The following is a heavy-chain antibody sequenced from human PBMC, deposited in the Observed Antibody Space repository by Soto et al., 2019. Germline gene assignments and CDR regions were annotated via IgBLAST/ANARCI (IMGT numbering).Heavy chain of an antibody. V-gene: IGHV1-18*01. CDR2: ISAYNGNT. CDR3: ARGGIQDSGYDPEDYFDY. D-gene: IGHD5-12*01. Sequence: GASVKVSCKASGYTFTSYGISWVRQAPGQGLEWMGWISAYNGNTNYAQKLQGRVTMTTDTSTSTAYMELRSLRSDDTAVYYCARGGIQDSGYDPEDYFDYWGQGTLVTVSS. J-gene: IGHJ4*02. CDR1: GYTFTSYG.